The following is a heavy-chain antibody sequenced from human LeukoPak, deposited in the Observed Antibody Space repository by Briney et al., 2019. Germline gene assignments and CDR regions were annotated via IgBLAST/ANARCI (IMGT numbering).Heavy chain of an antibody. D-gene: IGHD5-12*01. Sequence: SETLSLTCAVYGGSFSGYYWSWIRQPPGKGLEWIGEINHSGSTNYNPSLKSRVTISVDTSKNQFSLKLSSVTAADTAVYYCARHENLGVDIVSFDYWGQGTLVTVSS. V-gene: IGHV4-34*01. J-gene: IGHJ4*02. CDR2: INHSGST. CDR3: ARHENLGVDIVSFDY. CDR1: GGSFSGYY.